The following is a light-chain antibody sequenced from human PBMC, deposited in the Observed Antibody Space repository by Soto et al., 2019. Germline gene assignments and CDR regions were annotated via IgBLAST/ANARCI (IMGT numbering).Light chain of an antibody. CDR1: QGIGST. CDR3: HQYNHWLTWT. Sequence: EIVMTQSPATLSVSPGERATLSCRASQGIGSTLAWYQQKPGQTPKLLIYDASTRATGVPARFSGGGSGTEFTLTINSLQSEDFAVYYCHQYNHWLTWTFGQGTKVEIK. CDR2: DAS. J-gene: IGKJ1*01. V-gene: IGKV3-15*01.